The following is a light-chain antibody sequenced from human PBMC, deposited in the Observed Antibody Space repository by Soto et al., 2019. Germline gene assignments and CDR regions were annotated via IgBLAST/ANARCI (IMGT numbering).Light chain of an antibody. J-gene: IGKJ1*01. CDR3: QEYNTWPWT. V-gene: IGKV3-15*01. CDR1: QSVSSN. CDR2: GAS. Sequence: EIVMTQSPATLSVSPGERATFSCRASQSVSSNLAWHQQKPGQAPRLLIYGASIRATGIPARFSGSGSGTEFTLTISTLQSEDFAVYYCQEYNTWPWTFGQGTKVDIK.